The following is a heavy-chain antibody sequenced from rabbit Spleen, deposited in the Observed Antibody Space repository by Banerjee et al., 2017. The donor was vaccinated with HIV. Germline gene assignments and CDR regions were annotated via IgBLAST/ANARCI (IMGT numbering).Heavy chain of an antibody. D-gene: IGHD1-1*01. Sequence: QEQLVESGGGLVQPTGSLTLTCKASGFSFGDRDVMCWVRQAPGKGLEWIACINAATGKPVYATWAKGRFTISRTSSTTVTLRMTRLTAADRAAYFCARDLVGVIGWNFYLWGPGTLVTVS. CDR1: GFSFGDRDV. CDR3: ARDLVGVIGWNFYL. CDR2: INAATGKP. V-gene: IGHV1S45*01. J-gene: IGHJ4*01.